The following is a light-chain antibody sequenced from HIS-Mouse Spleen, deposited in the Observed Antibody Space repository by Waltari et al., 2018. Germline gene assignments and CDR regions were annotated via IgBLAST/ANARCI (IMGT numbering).Light chain of an antibody. CDR1: TVAVTSGYY. V-gene: IGLV7-43*01. J-gene: IGLJ1*01. Sequence: QTVVTQEPSLTVSPGGTVTLTCASSTVAVTSGYYPNWFQQKPGQAPRGLIYSTSNKPYWTRDRLSGSLLGGKAAMTLSGGQPEDEAEYYCLLYYGGAQLYVFGTGTKVTVL. CDR2: STS. CDR3: LLYYGGAQLYV.